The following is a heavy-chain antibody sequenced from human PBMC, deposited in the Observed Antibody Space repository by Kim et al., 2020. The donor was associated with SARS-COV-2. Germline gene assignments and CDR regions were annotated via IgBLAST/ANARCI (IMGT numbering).Heavy chain of an antibody. CDR1: GDSVSSNSDT. CDR3: TRGLPTSHTAFDY. J-gene: IGHJ4*02. CDR2: TYYRSKWYN. Sequence: SQTLSLTCAISGDSVSSNSDTWNWIRQSPSRGLGWLGRTYYRSKWYNDYAVSVKGRITINPDTSKNQFSLQLNSVIPEDTAVYYCTRGLPTSHTAFDYWGQGTLVTVSS. D-gene: IGHD2-2*01. V-gene: IGHV6-1*01.